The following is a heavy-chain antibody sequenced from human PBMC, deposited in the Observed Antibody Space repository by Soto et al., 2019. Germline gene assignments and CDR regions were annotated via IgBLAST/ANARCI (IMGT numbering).Heavy chain of an antibody. J-gene: IGHJ3*02. D-gene: IGHD4-4*01. CDR2: MSGIGGKT. V-gene: IGHV3-23*01. CDR3: AKPRTVTTDAFHI. Sequence: EVQLLESGGGLVQPGGSLRLSCAASGFTFSSYALSWVRQAPGKGLEWVSSMSGIGGKTNYADSVKGRFTISRDNSKNTLYLQMNSLRAEDTAVYYCAKPRTVTTDAFHIWGQGTVVTVSS. CDR1: GFTFSSYA.